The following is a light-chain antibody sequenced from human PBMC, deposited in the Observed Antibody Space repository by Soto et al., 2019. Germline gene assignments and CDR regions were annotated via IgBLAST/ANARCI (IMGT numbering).Light chain of an antibody. Sequence: SFRRPPPSVCGAPGQRFPISCTGSSSNIGAGYDVHWYQQLPGTAPKLLIYGNSNRPSGVPDQFSGSKSGTSASLAITGRQAEDEADYYCQSYDSSLSRVFGTGTK. V-gene: IGLV1-40*01. CDR3: QSYDSSLSRV. J-gene: IGLJ1*01. CDR1: SSNIGAGYD. CDR2: GNS.